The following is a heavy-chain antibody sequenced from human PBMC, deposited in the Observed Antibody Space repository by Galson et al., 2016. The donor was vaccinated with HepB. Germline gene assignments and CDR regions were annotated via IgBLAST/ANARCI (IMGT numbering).Heavy chain of an antibody. D-gene: IGHD5-12*01. CDR1: GFTVSNNH. CDR2: IHGGGGT. CDR3: HGAGGFSS. J-gene: IGHJ5*02. V-gene: IGHV3-53*01. Sequence: SLRLSCAASGFTVSNNHIFWVRQVPGKGLEWVSLIHGGGGTYYADSVKGRFTMYRDNSKNIVYLQMHSLRAEDTAVYYCHGAGGFSSWGQGTLVTVSS.